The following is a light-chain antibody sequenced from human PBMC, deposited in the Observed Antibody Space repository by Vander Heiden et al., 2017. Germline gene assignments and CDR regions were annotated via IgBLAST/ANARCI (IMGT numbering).Light chain of an antibody. V-gene: IGKV1D-8*02. CDR1: QGVSSY. CDR3: QQYYSLPWT. CDR2: AAS. Sequence: AICDTPSPSFLSASTGERVTISCRTSQGVSSYLAWYQQKPGKALELLIYAASTWQSGVPSRFSGSGSGTEFTLTISSLQSEDFATYYCQQYYSLPWTFGRGTKVEIK. J-gene: IGKJ1*01.